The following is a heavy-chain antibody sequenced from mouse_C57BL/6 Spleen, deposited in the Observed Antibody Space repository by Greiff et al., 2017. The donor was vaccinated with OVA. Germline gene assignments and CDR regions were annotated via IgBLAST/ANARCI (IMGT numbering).Heavy chain of an antibody. CDR1: GYAFSSYW. CDR2: IYPGDGDT. V-gene: IGHV1-80*01. CDR3: ARGGFAY. J-gene: IGHJ3*01. Sequence: QVQLQQSGAELVKPGASVKISCKASGYAFSSYWMHWVKQRPGKGLEWIGQIYPGDGDTNYNGKFKGKATLTADKSSSTAYMQLSSLPSEDSAVYFCARGGFAYWGQGTLVTVSA.